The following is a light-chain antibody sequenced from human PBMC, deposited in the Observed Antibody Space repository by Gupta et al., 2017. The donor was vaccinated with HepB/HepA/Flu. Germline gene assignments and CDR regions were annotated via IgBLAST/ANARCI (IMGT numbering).Light chain of an antibody. Sequence: QSVLPQPPSASGTPGQRVTISCSGSSSNSGSNTVNWYQQRPVTAPNLLIYSNNQRPSGVPDRFSGSKSGTSASLAISGLQSEEEADYYCAAWDDSLNGQVVFGGGTKLTVL. CDR2: SNN. V-gene: IGLV1-44*01. CDR3: AAWDDSLNGQVV. J-gene: IGLJ2*01. CDR1: SSNSGSNT.